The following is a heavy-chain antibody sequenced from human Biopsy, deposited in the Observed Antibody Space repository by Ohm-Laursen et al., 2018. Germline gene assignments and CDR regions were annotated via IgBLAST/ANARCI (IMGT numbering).Heavy chain of an antibody. CDR2: INQSGST. V-gene: IGHV4-34*01. CDR3: ARGSGYFKLDV. D-gene: IGHD5-12*01. CDR1: GVSSSGYF. J-gene: IGHJ6*02. Sequence: TLSLTCAVNGVSSSGYFWNWIRQPQGKGLESIGEINQSGSTKYNPSLKRRATLSADSSNSQFSLRLTSVTAADTAIYYCARGSGYFKLDVWGQGTTVTVSS.